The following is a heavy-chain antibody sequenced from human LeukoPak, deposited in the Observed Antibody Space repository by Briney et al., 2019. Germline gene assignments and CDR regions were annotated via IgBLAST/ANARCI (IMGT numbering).Heavy chain of an antibody. CDR1: GGSFSGYY. J-gene: IGHJ3*02. CDR2: INHSGST. CDR3: ARGPRDASDI. V-gene: IGHV4-34*01. Sequence: SETLSLTCAVYGGSFSGYYWSWIRQPPGKGLEWIGEINHSGSTNYNPSLKSRVTISVDTSKNQFSLKLSSVTAADTAVYYCARGPRDASDIWGQGTMVTVSS.